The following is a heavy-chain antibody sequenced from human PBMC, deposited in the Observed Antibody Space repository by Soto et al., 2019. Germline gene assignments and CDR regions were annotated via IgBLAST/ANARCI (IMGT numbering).Heavy chain of an antibody. CDR1: GFSLTTSGVG. Sequence: QITLKESGPTLVKPTQTLTLTCTFSGFSLTTSGVGVGWIRQPPGKALEWLALIYWDDDKRYNPSLRSRLTITKDTSKNQVVLTMTTMDPVDTATYYCSHSGPGILDDYWGQGTLVTVSA. D-gene: IGHD3-10*01. V-gene: IGHV2-5*02. CDR3: SHSGPGILDDY. J-gene: IGHJ4*02. CDR2: IYWDDDK.